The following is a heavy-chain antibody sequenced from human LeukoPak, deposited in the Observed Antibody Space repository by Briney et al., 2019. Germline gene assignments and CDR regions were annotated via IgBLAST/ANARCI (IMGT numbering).Heavy chain of an antibody. CDR2: ISAYNGNT. D-gene: IGHD2-2*01. V-gene: IGHV1-18*04. J-gene: IGHJ6*03. CDR1: GYTFTGYY. Sequence: ASVKVSCKASGYTFTGYYMHWVRQAPGQGLEWMGWISAYNGNTNYAQKLQGRVTMTTDTSTSTAYMELRSLRSDDTAVYYCARDPGSTSHYCYYYMDVWGKGTTVTISS. CDR3: ARDPGSTSHYCYYYMDV.